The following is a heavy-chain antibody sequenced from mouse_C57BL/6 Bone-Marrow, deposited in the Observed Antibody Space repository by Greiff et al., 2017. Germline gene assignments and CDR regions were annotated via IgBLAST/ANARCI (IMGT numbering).Heavy chain of an antibody. V-gene: IGHV5-9*01. CDR3: ARHNYYGSSGYYYAMDY. Sequence: EVMLVESGGGLVKPGGSLKLSCAASGFTFSSYTMSWVRQTPEKRLEWVATISGGCGNTYYPDSVKGRFTISRGNAKNTLYLQMSSLRSEDTALYYCARHNYYGSSGYYYAMDYWGQGTAVTVSS. CDR2: ISGGCGNT. D-gene: IGHD1-1*01. CDR1: GFTFSSYT. J-gene: IGHJ4*01.